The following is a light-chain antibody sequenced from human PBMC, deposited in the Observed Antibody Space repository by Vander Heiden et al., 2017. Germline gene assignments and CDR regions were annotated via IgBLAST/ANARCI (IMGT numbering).Light chain of an antibody. V-gene: IGKV3-11*01. Sequence: ETVLTQSPDTLSLSPGERATLSCRASQSVRSYLAWYQQKPGQAPRLLIYDASSRATGIPARFSGSGSGTDFSLTISGLEPEDSAVYYCQHRINWPITFGQGTRLEIK. J-gene: IGKJ5*01. CDR1: QSVRSY. CDR2: DAS. CDR3: QHRINWPIT.